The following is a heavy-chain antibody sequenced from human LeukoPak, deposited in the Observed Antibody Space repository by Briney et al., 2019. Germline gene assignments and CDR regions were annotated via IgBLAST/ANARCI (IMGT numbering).Heavy chain of an antibody. CDR2: INHSGST. CDR1: SGSFSGYY. J-gene: IGHJ3*02. Sequence: KPSETLSLTCAVYSGSFSGYYWSWIRQPPGKGLEWIGEINHSGSTNYNPSLKSRVTISVDTSKNQFSLKLSSVTAADTAVYYCARPRGGYYYDSSGQAYAFDIWGQGTMVTVSS. V-gene: IGHV4-34*01. D-gene: IGHD3-22*01. CDR3: ARPRGGYYYDSSGQAYAFDI.